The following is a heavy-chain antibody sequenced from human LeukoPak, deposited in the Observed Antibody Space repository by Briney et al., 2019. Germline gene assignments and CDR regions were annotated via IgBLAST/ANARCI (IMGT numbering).Heavy chain of an antibody. D-gene: IGHD3-3*01. CDR2: ISDSSSTT. CDR3: ARDRGDFWSGYYTNYFDY. V-gene: IGHV3-48*01. CDR1: GFTFSTYN. Sequence: GGSLRLSCAASGFTFSTYNIHWVRQAPGKGLEWVSYISDSSSTTYYADSLKGRFTISRDNAKNSLYLQMNSLRAEDTAVYYCARDRGDFWSGYYTNYFDYWGQGTLVTVSS. J-gene: IGHJ4*02.